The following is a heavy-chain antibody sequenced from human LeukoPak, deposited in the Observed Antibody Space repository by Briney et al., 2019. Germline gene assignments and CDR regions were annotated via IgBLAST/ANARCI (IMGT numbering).Heavy chain of an antibody. CDR1: GYTFTGYY. J-gene: IGHJ4*02. D-gene: IGHD5-18*01. V-gene: IGHV1-8*02. CDR3: ARDRGNRIQLWRTCGY. Sequence: GASVKVSCKASGYTFTGYYMHWVRQAPGQGLEWMGWMNPNSGNTGYAQKFQGRVTMTRNTSISTAYMELSSLRSEDTAVYYCARDRGNRIQLWRTCGYWGQGTLVTVSS. CDR2: MNPNSGNT.